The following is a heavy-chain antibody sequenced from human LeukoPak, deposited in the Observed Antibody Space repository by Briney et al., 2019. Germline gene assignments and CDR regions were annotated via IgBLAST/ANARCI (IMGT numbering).Heavy chain of an antibody. J-gene: IGHJ4*02. CDR3: ARGDDSSGYSIAH. Sequence: QSGGSLRLSCAASGFTFSTYWMHWVRQAPGKGPEWVSVIYSGGSTYYADSVKGRFTISRDNSKNTLYLQMNSLRAEDTAVYYCARGDDSSGYSIAHWGQGTLVTVSS. D-gene: IGHD3-22*01. CDR1: GFTFSTYW. V-gene: IGHV3-53*01. CDR2: IYSGGST.